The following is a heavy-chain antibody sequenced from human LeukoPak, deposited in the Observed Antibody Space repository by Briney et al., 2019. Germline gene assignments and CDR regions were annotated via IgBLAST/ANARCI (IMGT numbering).Heavy chain of an antibody. Sequence: GASLRLSCAASGFTFSSYGMHWVRQAPGKGLEWVAVIWYDGSNKYYADSVKGRFTISRDNSKNTLYLQMNSLRAEDTAVYYCARDHSSGWYSNYFDYWGQGTLVTVSS. CDR2: IWYDGSNK. J-gene: IGHJ4*02. D-gene: IGHD6-19*01. CDR3: ARDHSSGWYSNYFDY. CDR1: GFTFSSYG. V-gene: IGHV3-33*01.